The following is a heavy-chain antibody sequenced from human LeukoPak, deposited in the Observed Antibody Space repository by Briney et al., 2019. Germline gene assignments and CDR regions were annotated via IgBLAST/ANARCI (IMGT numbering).Heavy chain of an antibody. CDR3: ARDSITGTTVYYYGMDV. D-gene: IGHD1-7*01. CDR1: GDSVSSNSAA. CDR2: TYYRSKWYN. J-gene: IGHJ6*02. V-gene: IGHV6-1*01. Sequence: QTLSLTCAISGDSVSSNSAAWNWIRQSPSRGLEWLGRTYYRSKWYNDYAVSVKSRITINPDTSKNQFSLQLNSVTPEGTAVYYCARDSITGTTVYYYGMDVWGQGTTVTVSS.